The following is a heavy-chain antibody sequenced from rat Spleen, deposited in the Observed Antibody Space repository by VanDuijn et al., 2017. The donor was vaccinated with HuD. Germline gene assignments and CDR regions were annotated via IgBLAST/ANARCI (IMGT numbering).Heavy chain of an antibody. CDR1: GFSPTSYN. V-gene: IGHV2-45*01. J-gene: IGHJ2*01. CDR3: ARGNYYSVYLDY. Sequence: QVQLKESGPGLVQPSQTLSLTCTVAGFSPTSYNVHWVRQPPGKGLEWMGVVWTGGSTDYNSALKSRLSISRDTSKNQVFLKMNSLQSEDTTTYYCARGNYYSVYLDYWGQGVMVTVSS. CDR2: VWTGGST. D-gene: IGHD1-1*01.